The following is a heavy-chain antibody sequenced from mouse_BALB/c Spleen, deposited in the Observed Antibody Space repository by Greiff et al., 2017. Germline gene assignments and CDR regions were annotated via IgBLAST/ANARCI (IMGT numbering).Heavy chain of an antibody. CDR3: ARAPAYYRYGVDY. CDR1: GFTFSSYA. V-gene: IGHV5-9-4*01. J-gene: IGHJ2*01. D-gene: IGHD2-14*01. CDR2: ISSGGSYT. Sequence: EVKVVESGGGLVKPGGSLKLSCAASGFTFSSYAMSWVRQSPEKRLEWVAEISSGGSYTYYPDTVTGRFTIFSDNAKNTLYLEMSSLRSEDTAMYYCARAPAYYRYGVDYWGQGTTLTVSS.